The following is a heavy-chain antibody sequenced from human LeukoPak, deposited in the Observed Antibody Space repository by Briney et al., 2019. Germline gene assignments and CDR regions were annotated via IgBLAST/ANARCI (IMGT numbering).Heavy chain of an antibody. D-gene: IGHD4-17*01. CDR1: GFIFSNYA. J-gene: IGHJ4*02. CDR2: SGSTT. Sequence: GGSLRLSCAASGFIFSNYAMTWVRQAPGKGLEWVSSSGSTTDYSDSVKGRFTISRDNSKNTLYLQMNSLRAGDTAVCYCTRDSSYGDYSTAFDYWGQGALVTVSS. CDR3: TRDSSYGDYSTAFDY. V-gene: IGHV3-23*01.